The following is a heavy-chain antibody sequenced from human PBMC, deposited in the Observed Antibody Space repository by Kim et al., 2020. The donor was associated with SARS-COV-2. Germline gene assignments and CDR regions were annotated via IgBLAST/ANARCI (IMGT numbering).Heavy chain of an antibody. Sequence: SETLSLTCTVSGGSVSRGSYYWSWIRQPPGKGLEWIGYIYYSGSTNYNPSLKSRVTISVDTSKNQFSLKLSSVTAADTAVYYCARDVRGSFDYWGQGTLVTVSS. V-gene: IGHV4-61*01. D-gene: IGHD1-26*01. CDR3: ARDVRGSFDY. CDR1: GGSVSRGSYY. CDR2: IYYSGST. J-gene: IGHJ4*02.